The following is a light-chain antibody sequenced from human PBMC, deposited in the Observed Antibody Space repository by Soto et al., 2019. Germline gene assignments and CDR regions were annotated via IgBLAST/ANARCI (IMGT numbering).Light chain of an antibody. CDR3: QQVNSYPIT. Sequence: DLQLTQSPSFLSASVGDRVTITCRASQGISSYLAWYQQKPGKAPKLLIYAASTLQSGVPSRFSGSGFGTEFTLTISSLQPEDFATYYCQQVNSYPITFGGETKVEFK. CDR2: AAS. CDR1: QGISSY. J-gene: IGKJ4*01. V-gene: IGKV1-9*01.